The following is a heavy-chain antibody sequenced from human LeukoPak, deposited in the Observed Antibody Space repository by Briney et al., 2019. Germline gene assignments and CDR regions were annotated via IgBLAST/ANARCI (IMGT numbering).Heavy chain of an antibody. D-gene: IGHD3-22*01. CDR1: GGSISGTSYY. CDR3: ARLPNYYDSSGYYSYFDY. CDR2: IYYSGST. J-gene: IGHJ4*02. Sequence: ASETLSLTCTVSGGSISGTSYYWGWIRQPPGKGLEWIGSIYYSGSTYYNPSLKSRVTISVDTSKNQFSLKLSSVTAADTAVYYCARLPNYYDSSGYYSYFDYWGQGTLVTVSS. V-gene: IGHV4-39*01.